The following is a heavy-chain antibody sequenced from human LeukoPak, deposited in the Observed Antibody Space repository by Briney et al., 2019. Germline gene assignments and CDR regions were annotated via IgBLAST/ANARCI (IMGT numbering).Heavy chain of an antibody. CDR2: IYYTGNT. Sequence: SETLSLTCTVSGGSISSYYWSWIRLPPGMGLEWIGSIYYTGNTYYNASLKSQVSISIDTSKNQFSLKLTSVTAADTAVYYCARQTGSGLFILPGGQGTLVTVSS. CDR1: GGSISSYY. J-gene: IGHJ4*02. D-gene: IGHD3/OR15-3a*01. CDR3: ARQTGSGLFILP. V-gene: IGHV4-59*04.